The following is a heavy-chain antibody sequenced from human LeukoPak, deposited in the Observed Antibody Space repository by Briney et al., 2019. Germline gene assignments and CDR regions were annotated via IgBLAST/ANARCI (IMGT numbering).Heavy chain of an antibody. CDR2: IYHTGST. D-gene: IGHD1-1*01. V-gene: IGHV4-39*01. Sequence: KASETLSLTCTVSGASIRGSTHFWGWIRQAPGMGLDWIGGIYHTGSTYMNPSLKSRLIMSVDTSRNQFSVQLSSVTVDDTAIYYCVRHRTGSTVPTDNCFDSWGQGAQITVSS. J-gene: IGHJ5*01. CDR1: GASIRGSTHF. CDR3: VRHRTGSTVPTDNCFDS.